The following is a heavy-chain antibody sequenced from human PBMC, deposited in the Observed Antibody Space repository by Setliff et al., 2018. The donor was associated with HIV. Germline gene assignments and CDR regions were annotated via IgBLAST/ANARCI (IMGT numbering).Heavy chain of an antibody. CDR3: ARDGYSSSWYVISGSFDY. CDR1: GGSISSRNFY. J-gene: IGHJ4*02. V-gene: IGHV4-39*07. Sequence: SETLSLTCTVSGGSISSRNFYWGWIRQPPGKGLEWIGSIAYTGSGYYNSSLKSRVTISVDTSENQFSLKLSSVTAADTAVYYCARDGYSSSWYVISGSFDYWGQGSPVTVSS. CDR2: IAYTGSG. D-gene: IGHD6-13*01.